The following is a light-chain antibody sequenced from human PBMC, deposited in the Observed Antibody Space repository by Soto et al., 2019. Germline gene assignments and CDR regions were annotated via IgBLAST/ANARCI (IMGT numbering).Light chain of an antibody. CDR3: KSYDSSLSGFV. J-gene: IGLJ1*01. CDR2: GSR. CDR1: SSNIGAGYD. Sequence: QSVLTQPPSVSGAPGQRVTISCTGSSSNIGAGYDVHWYQQLPGTAPKLLIYGSRTRPSGVPDRFSGSKSGTSASLAITGLQAEHEADYYCKSYDSSLSGFVFGTGTKFTVL. V-gene: IGLV1-40*01.